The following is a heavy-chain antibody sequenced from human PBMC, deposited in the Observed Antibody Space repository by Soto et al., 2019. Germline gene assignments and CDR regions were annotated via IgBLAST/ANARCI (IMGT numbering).Heavy chain of an antibody. CDR1: GFTFDDYA. J-gene: IGHJ6*02. V-gene: IGHV3-9*01. CDR3: AKEIKRGVSYYYYGMDV. D-gene: IGHD6-13*01. CDR2: ISWNSGSI. Sequence: GGSLRLSCAASGFTFDDYAMHWVRQAPGKGLEWVSGISWNSGSIGYADSVKGRFTISRDNAKNSLYLQMNSLRAEDTALYYCAKEIKRGVSYYYYGMDVWGQGTTVTVSS.